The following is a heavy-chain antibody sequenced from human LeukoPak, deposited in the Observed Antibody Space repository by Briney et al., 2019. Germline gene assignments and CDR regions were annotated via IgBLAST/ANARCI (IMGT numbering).Heavy chain of an antibody. V-gene: IGHV4-39*01. Sequence: SETLSLTCTVSGGSISSSSYYWGWIRQPPGKGLEWIGSIYYSGSTYYNPSLKSRVTISVDTSKNQFSLKLSSVTAADTAVYYCAGTQWLSNNWFDHWGQGTLVTVSS. CDR2: IYYSGST. CDR1: GGSISSSSYY. J-gene: IGHJ5*02. CDR3: AGTQWLSNNWFDH. D-gene: IGHD6-19*01.